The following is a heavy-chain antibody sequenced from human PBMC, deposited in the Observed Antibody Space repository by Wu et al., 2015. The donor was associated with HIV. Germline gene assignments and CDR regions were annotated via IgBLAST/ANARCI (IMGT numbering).Heavy chain of an antibody. Sequence: QVQLVQSGAEVKKPGSSVKVSCKASGYTFTSYYMHWVRQAPGQGLEWMGWINPNNGATNFAQKFQGRVTITADESTSTAYMELSSLRSEDTAVYYCARYAYYDSSGYYGRRDGWFDPWGQGTLVTVSS. CDR1: GYTFTSYY. J-gene: IGHJ5*02. V-gene: IGHV1-2*02. CDR3: ARYAYYDSSGYYGRRDGWFDP. D-gene: IGHD3-22*01. CDR2: INPNNGAT.